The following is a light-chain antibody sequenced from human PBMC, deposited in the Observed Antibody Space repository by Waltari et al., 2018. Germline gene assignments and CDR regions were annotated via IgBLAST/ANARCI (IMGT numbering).Light chain of an antibody. CDR3: MQALQSPLT. CDR1: RSLLHSSGYNY. V-gene: IGKV2-28*01. Sequence: DIVMTQSPLSLPVTPGEPASISCTSSRSLLHSSGYNYVDWYLQKPGQSPQLLISLGSNRASGVPDRFSGSGSGTDFTLKISRVEAEDVGVYYCMQALQSPLTFGGGTKVDIK. CDR2: LGS. J-gene: IGKJ4*01.